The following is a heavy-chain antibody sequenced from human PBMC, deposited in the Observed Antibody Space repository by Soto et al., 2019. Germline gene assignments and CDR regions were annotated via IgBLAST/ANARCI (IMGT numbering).Heavy chain of an antibody. V-gene: IGHV4-39*01. CDR1: GGSISIGTDY. D-gene: IGHD3-10*01. J-gene: IGHJ5*02. CDR2: IHYSGST. Sequence: SETLSLTCDVSGGSISIGTDYWGWIRQPPGKGLEWIGNIHYSGSTNYNPSLKSRLSISVDTSKNQFSLKLSSVTAADTAMYYCSRRRRHDFYGKGRYVPWGQGTLVTVSS. CDR3: SRRRRHDFYGKGRYVP.